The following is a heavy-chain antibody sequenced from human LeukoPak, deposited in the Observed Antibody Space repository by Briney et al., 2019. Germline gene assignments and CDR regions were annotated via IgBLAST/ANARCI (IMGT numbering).Heavy chain of an antibody. CDR1: GFTFSSYT. Sequence: GGSLRLSCAVSGFTFSSYTINWVRQAPGKGLEWVAFIRYDGSNKYYADSVKGRFTISRDNSKNTLYLQMNSLRAEDTAVYYCAKDLERSTYYYYYYMDVWGKGTTVTISS. V-gene: IGHV3-30*02. CDR3: AKDLERSTYYYYYYMDV. D-gene: IGHD1-1*01. J-gene: IGHJ6*03. CDR2: IRYDGSNK.